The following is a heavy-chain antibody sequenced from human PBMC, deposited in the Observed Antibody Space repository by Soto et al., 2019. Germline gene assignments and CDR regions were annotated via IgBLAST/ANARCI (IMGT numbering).Heavy chain of an antibody. Sequence: GGSLRLSCVASGFTVSSNYMSWVRQAPGKGLEWVSVIYSGGSTYYADSVKGRFTISRDNSKNTLYLQMNSLRAEDTAVYYCARSEITMVRGADLGPYFDYSGQGTLVTVSS. CDR3: ARSEITMVRGADLGPYFDY. CDR1: GFTVSSNY. CDR2: IYSGGST. V-gene: IGHV3-66*01. J-gene: IGHJ4*02. D-gene: IGHD3-10*01.